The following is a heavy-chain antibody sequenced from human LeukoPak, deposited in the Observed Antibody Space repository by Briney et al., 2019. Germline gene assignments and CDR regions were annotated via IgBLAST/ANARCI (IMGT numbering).Heavy chain of an antibody. D-gene: IGHD4-17*01. Sequence: ASVKVSCKASGGTFSSYAISWVLQAPGQGLEWMGRIIPIFGTANYAQKVQGRVTITTYESTRTAYMELRSMRSEDTAVYYCARELTVTPEGWFDPWGQGTLVTVSS. CDR1: GGTFSSYA. CDR3: ARELTVTPEGWFDP. V-gene: IGHV1-69*05. J-gene: IGHJ5*02. CDR2: IIPIFGTA.